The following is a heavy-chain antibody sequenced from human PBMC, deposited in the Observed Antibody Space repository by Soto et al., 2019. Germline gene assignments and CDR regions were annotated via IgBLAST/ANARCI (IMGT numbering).Heavy chain of an antibody. CDR3: ARHPGYCSSTSCYAMSMDV. CDR1: GGSISSSSYY. D-gene: IGHD2-2*01. CDR2: IYYSGST. V-gene: IGHV4-39*01. J-gene: IGHJ6*02. Sequence: PSETLSLTCTVSGGSISSSSYYWGWIRQPPGKGLEWIGSIYYSGSTYYNPSLKSRVTISVDTSKNQFSLKLSSVTAADTAVYYCARHPGYCSSTSCYAMSMDVWGQGTTVTVSS.